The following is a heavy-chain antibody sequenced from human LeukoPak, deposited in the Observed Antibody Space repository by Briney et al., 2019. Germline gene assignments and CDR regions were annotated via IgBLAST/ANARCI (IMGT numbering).Heavy chain of an antibody. D-gene: IGHD3/OR15-3a*01. CDR3: AKAGGSVVGPLDY. J-gene: IGHJ4*02. Sequence: GGSLRLSCAASGFTFSSYAMSWVRQAPGKGLEWVSAISGSGGSTYYADSVKGRFTISRDNSKNMLYLQMNSLRAEDTAVYYCAKAGGSVVGPLDYWGQGTLVTVSS. V-gene: IGHV3-23*01. CDR1: GFTFSSYA. CDR2: ISGSGGST.